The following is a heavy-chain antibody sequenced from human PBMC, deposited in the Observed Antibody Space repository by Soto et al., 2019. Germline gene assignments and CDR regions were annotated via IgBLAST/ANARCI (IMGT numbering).Heavy chain of an antibody. D-gene: IGHD3-10*01. CDR3: ARDPMVRGVITPYYYYGTDV. CDR2: IYYSGST. Sequence: SETLSLTCTVSGGSVSSGSYYWSWIRQPPGKGLEWIGYIYYSGSTNYNPSLKSRVTISVDTSKNQFSLKLSSVTAADTAVYYCARDPMVRGVITPYYYYGTDVWGQGTTVTVSS. CDR1: GGSVSSGSYY. J-gene: IGHJ6*02. V-gene: IGHV4-61*01.